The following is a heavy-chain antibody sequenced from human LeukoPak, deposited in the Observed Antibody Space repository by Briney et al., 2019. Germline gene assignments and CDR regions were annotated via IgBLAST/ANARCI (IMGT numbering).Heavy chain of an antibody. V-gene: IGHV4-59*01. CDR3: ARLHDYGGKNFDL. D-gene: IGHD4-23*01. J-gene: IGHJ2*01. CDR2: MYYSGST. CDR1: GGSISDNY. Sequence: SETLSLTCTVSGGSISDNYWTWIRQPPGKGLEWIGYMYYSGSTNYNPSFKSRVIISVDTSKNQFFLKVSSVTAADTAVYYCARLHDYGGKNFDLWGRGTLVTVSS.